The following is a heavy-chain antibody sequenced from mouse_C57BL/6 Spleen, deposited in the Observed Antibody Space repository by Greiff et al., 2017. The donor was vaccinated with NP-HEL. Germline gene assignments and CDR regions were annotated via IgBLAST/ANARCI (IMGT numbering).Heavy chain of an antibody. J-gene: IGHJ4*01. CDR1: GYTFTSYW. Sequence: VMLVESGAELAKPGASVKLSCKASGYTFTSYWMHWVNQRPGQGLEWIGYINPSSGYTKYNQKFKDKATLTADKSSSTAYMQLSSLTYEDSAVYYCARGDDYDVYAMDYWGQGTSVTVSS. CDR3: ARGDDYDVYAMDY. D-gene: IGHD2-4*01. CDR2: INPSSGYT. V-gene: IGHV1-7*01.